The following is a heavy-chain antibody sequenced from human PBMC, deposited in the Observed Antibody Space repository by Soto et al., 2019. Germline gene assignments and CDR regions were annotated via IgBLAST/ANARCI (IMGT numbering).Heavy chain of an antibody. D-gene: IGHD4-4*01. V-gene: IGHV2-26*01. CDR2: IFSNDEK. CDR1: GFSLSKARMG. J-gene: IGHJ6*01. Sequence: CGPTLVNPTATLTLTCTVAGFSLSKARMGVSWTSHQTANALEWLAHIFSNDEKSYSTSLQSRLTISKDTSKSQVVLTMTKMDPVDKATYYGARTPGNSRRRYYYYGMDVWGQGTTVTVSS. CDR3: ARTPGNSRRRYYYYGMDV.